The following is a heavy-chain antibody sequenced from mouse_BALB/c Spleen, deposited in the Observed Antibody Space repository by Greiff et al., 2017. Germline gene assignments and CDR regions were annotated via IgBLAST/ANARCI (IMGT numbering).Heavy chain of an antibody. CDR2: IRSKSNNYAT. J-gene: IGHJ4*01. Sequence: EVQLVESGGGLVQPKGSLKLSCAASGFTFNTYAMNWVRQAPGKGLEWVARIRSKSNNYATYYADSVKDRFTISRDDSQSMLYLQMNNLKTEDTAMYYCVRHGDAMDYWGQGTSVTVSS. CDR3: VRHGDAMDY. CDR1: GFTFNTYA. V-gene: IGHV10-1*02.